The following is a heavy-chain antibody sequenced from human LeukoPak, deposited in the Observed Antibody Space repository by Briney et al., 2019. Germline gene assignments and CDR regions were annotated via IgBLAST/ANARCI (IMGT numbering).Heavy chain of an antibody. V-gene: IGHV4-34*01. Sequence: PSETLSLTCSVYSGSFSGYYWSWIRQPPGKGLGWIGEINHSVGTNYNPSLKSRVTMSLDTSKNQFSLKLSSVTAADTAVYYCARGHTRITMLRGSRSAYYFDYWGQGTWSPSPQ. D-gene: IGHD3-10*01. J-gene: IGHJ4*02. CDR3: ARGHTRITMLRGSRSAYYFDY. CDR2: INHSVGT. CDR1: SGSFSGYY.